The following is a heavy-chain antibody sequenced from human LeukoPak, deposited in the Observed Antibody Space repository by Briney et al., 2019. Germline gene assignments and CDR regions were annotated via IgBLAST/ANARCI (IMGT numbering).Heavy chain of an antibody. CDR2: IIPIFGTA. D-gene: IGHD1-1*01. Sequence: ASVKVSCKAPGGTFSSYAISWVRQAPGQGLEWMGGIIPIFGTANYALKFQGRVTITADESTSTAYMELSSLRSEDTAVYYCAAMTDWYDVNWFDPWGQGTLVTVSS. J-gene: IGHJ5*02. V-gene: IGHV1-69*01. CDR1: GGTFSSYA. CDR3: AAMTDWYDVNWFDP.